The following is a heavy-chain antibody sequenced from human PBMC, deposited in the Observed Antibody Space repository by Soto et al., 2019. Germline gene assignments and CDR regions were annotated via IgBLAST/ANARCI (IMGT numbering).Heavy chain of an antibody. J-gene: IGHJ6*02. V-gene: IGHV4-59*01. CDR2: IYYSGST. Sequence: SEPLSLPCTISAGSISSYDRTWIRQPPGKGLEWIGYIYYSGSTNYNPSLKSRVTISVDTSKNQFSLKLTSVTAADTAVYYCARASAPYYYSYYGMDVWGQGTTVTVSS. CDR1: AGSISSYD. CDR3: ARASAPYYYSYYGMDV.